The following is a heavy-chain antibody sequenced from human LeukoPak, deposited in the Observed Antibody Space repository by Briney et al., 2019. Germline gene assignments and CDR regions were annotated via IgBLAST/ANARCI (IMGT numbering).Heavy chain of an antibody. J-gene: IGHJ4*02. D-gene: IGHD2-2*01. CDR2: INWSGGST. CDR3: ARAPITSPFYFDY. CDR1: GFAFDEHG. V-gene: IGHV3-20*04. Sequence: GGSLRLSCTASGFAFDEHGMSWVRQVPGKRLEWVSGINWSGGSTGYADPLRGRFTISRDNAKNSLHLQMDSLRAEDTALYYCARAPITSPFYFDYWGQGTLVTVSS.